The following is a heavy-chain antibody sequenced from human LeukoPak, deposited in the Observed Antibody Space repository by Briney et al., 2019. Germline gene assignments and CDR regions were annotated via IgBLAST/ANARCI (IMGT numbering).Heavy chain of an antibody. D-gene: IGHD6-13*01. CDR2: ISYDGSNK. CDR1: GFTFSRYG. Sequence: GGSLRLSCAASGFTFSRYGMHWVRQAPGKGLEWVAVISYDGSNKYYADSVKGRFTISRDNSKNTLYLQMNSLRAEDTAVNYCAKEGYSSSWYYNYYYYYMDVWGKGTTVTVSS. V-gene: IGHV3-30*18. CDR3: AKEGYSSSWYYNYYYYYMDV. J-gene: IGHJ6*03.